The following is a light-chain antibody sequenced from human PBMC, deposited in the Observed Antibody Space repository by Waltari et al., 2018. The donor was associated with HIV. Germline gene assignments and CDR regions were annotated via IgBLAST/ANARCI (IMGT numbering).Light chain of an antibody. Sequence: DIQMTQSPSSLSASVGDRVTITCRANQGIRNSLAWYQQKPGKAPKLLLYGASTLESWVPSRFSGSGSGTDYTFTISSLQPEDFATYYCQQYYSDTPTFGQGTKLEIK. CDR2: GAS. J-gene: IGKJ2*01. CDR1: QGIRNS. V-gene: IGKV1-NL1*01. CDR3: QQYYSDTPT.